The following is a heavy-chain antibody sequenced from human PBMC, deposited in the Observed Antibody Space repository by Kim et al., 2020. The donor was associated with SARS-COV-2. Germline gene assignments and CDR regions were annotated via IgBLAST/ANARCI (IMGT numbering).Heavy chain of an antibody. CDR3: ARSSVIANWFDT. V-gene: IGHV4-34*01. CDR1: GGSFSGYY. J-gene: IGHJ5*02. Sequence: SETLSLTCAVYGGSFSGYYWSWIRQPPGKGLEWIGEINHSGSTNYNPSLKSRVTISVDTSKNQFSLKLSSVTAADTAVYYCARSSVIANWFDTWGQGTLVTVSS. D-gene: IGHD3-22*01. CDR2: INHSGST.